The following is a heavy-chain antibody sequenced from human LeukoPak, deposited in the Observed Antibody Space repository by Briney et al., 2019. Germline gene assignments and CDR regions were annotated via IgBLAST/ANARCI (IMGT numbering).Heavy chain of an antibody. Sequence: PSETLSLTCTVSGVSISSYYWSWVRQPAGKGLEWIGRISSSGSTDYNPSLKSRVTMSVDTSKNQFSLKLSSVTAADTAVYYCAMVATGTMADYWGLGTLLTVSS. CDR1: GVSISSYY. CDR3: AMVATGTMADY. J-gene: IGHJ4*02. CDR2: ISSSGST. V-gene: IGHV4-4*07. D-gene: IGHD1-1*01.